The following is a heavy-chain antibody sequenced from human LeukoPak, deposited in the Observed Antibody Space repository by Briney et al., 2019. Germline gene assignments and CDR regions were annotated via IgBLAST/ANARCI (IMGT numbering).Heavy chain of an antibody. CDR2: FDPENAEI. J-gene: IGHJ4*02. CDR3: ATRGSDFWSGFDY. CDR1: GNTLRELP. D-gene: IGHD3-3*01. Sequence: GASVKVSCKLSGNTLRELPIQWVRQAGGKGLEWMAGFDPENAEIVYAQKFQGRVTMTEDTSTNTAYMELTSLTSDDTALYYCATRGSDFWSGFDYWRQRTPVTVSS. V-gene: IGHV1-24*01.